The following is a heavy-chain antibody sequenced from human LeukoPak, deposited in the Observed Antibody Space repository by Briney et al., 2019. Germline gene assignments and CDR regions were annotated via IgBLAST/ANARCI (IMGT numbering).Heavy chain of an antibody. CDR3: ASTLRFLELDAFDI. D-gene: IGHD3-3*01. CDR2: ISSSGSTI. Sequence: PGGSLRLSCAASGFTFSDYYMRWIRQAPGKGLEWVSYISSSGSTIYYADSVKGRFTISRDNAKNSLYLQMNSLRAEDTAVYYCASTLRFLELDAFDIWGQGTMVTVSS. V-gene: IGHV3-11*04. CDR1: GFTFSDYY. J-gene: IGHJ3*02.